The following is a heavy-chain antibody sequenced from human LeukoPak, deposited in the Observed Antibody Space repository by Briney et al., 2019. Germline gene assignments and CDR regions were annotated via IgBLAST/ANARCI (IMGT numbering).Heavy chain of an antibody. CDR3: ARGSDFGDY. CDR1: GGSISSYY. CDR2: MSYSGST. D-gene: IGHD4-17*01. V-gene: IGHV4-59*01. J-gene: IGHJ4*02. Sequence: SETLSLTCTVSGGSISSYYWSWIRQPPGKGLEWIGYMSYSGSTYYNPSLKSRVTMSINTSKNQFSLRLSSVTAADTAVYYCARGSDFGDYWGQGTLVTVSS.